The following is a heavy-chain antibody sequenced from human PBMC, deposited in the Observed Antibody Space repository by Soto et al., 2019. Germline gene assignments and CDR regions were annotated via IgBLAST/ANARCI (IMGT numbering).Heavy chain of an antibody. CDR1: GGTFSSYA. J-gene: IGHJ5*01. CDR3: ARGGDGYNYVWFDS. V-gene: IGHV1-69*06. Sequence: SVKVSCKASGGTFSSYAISWVRQAPGQGLEWMGGIIPIFGTANYAQKFQGRVTITADKSTSTAYMELSSLRSEDTAVYYCARGGDGYNYVWFDSWGQGTLVTVSS. D-gene: IGHD5-12*01. CDR2: IIPIFGTA.